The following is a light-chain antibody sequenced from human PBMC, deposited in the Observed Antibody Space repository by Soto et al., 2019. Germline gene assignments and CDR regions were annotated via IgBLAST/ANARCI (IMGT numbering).Light chain of an antibody. CDR2: DVT. Sequence: QSVLTQPASVSGSPGQSITISCTGTSSDVGGYDYVSWYQQHPGKAPKLMIYDVTNRPSGVSYRFSGSKSGNTASLTISGLQGEDEADYYCSSYTSSTTVLFGGGTKLTVL. J-gene: IGLJ2*01. CDR1: SSDVGGYDY. CDR3: SSYTSSTTVL. V-gene: IGLV2-14*01.